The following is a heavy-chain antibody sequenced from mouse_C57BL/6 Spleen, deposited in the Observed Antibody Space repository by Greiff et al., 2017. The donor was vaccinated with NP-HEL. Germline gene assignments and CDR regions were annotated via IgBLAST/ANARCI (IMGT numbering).Heavy chain of an antibody. V-gene: IGHV3-5*01. J-gene: IGHJ4*01. CDR1: GISFTTGNYR. D-gene: IGHD1-1*01. CDR3: ARDGLLRGDYAMDY. Sequence: EVKLQESGPGLVKPSQTVFLTCTVTGISFTTGNYRWSWIRQFPGNKLEWIGYIYYSGTITYNPSLTSRTTITRDTPTNQFFLGMNSLTAADTATYYCARDGLLRGDYAMDYWGQGTSVTVSS. CDR2: IYYSGTI.